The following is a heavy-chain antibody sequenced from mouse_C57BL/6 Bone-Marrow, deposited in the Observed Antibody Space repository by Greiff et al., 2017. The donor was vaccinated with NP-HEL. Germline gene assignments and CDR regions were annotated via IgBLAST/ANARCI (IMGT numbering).Heavy chain of an antibody. D-gene: IGHD2-4*01. V-gene: IGHV1-64*01. CDR1: GYTFTSYW. CDR3: ARGSYYDYGGFAY. J-gene: IGHJ3*01. CDR2: IHPNSGST. Sequence: QVQLQQPGAELVKPGASVKLSCKASGYTFTSYWMHWVKQRPGQGLEWIGMIHPNSGSTNYNEKFKSKATLTVDKSSSTAYMQLSSLTSEDSAVYYCARGSYYDYGGFAYWGQGTLVTVSA.